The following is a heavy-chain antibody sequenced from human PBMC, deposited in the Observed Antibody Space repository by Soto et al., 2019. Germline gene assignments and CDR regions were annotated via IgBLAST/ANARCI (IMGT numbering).Heavy chain of an antibody. D-gene: IGHD2-21*02. CDR1: GFSFSTYS. Sequence: GGSLRLSCAASGFSFSTYSMNWVRQAPGKGLEWVSSISSRGDTYYADSVKGRFTISRDNAKNSVSLQMDSLRAEDAAVYYCASEETAWPLAYGLDVWGQGTTVTVSS. V-gene: IGHV3-21*01. CDR2: ISSRGDT. CDR3: ASEETAWPLAYGLDV. J-gene: IGHJ6*02.